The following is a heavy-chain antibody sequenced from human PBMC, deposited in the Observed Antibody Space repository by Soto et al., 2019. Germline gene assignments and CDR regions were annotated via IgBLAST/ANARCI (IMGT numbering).Heavy chain of an antibody. CDR3: AKDFFSRSNSRVGAYYYSYGMDV. Sequence: QVQLVESGGGVVQPGRSLRLSWAAAGFTFSSYGMHWVRQAPGKGLVWVAVISYDGSNKYYADSVKGRFTISRDNSKNTLYLQMNRLRAEDTAVYYCAKDFFSRSNSRVGAYYYSYGMDVWGQGTTVTVSS. J-gene: IGHJ6*02. CDR2: ISYDGSNK. CDR1: GFTFSSYG. V-gene: IGHV3-30*18. D-gene: IGHD1-26*01.